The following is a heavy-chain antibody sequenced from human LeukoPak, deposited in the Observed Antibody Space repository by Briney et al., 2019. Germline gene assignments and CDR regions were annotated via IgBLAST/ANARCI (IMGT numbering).Heavy chain of an antibody. V-gene: IGHV4-39*07. J-gene: IGHJ4*02. CDR3: ARGPDISSPFDY. CDR1: GGSISSGSYY. CDR2: IYYSGST. Sequence: SQTLSLTCTVSGGSISSGSYYWGWIRQPPGKGLEWIGSIYYSGSTYYNPSLKSRVTISLDTSKNQFFLKLNSVTAADTAVYYCARGPDISSPFDYWGQGTLVTVSS. D-gene: IGHD3-9*01.